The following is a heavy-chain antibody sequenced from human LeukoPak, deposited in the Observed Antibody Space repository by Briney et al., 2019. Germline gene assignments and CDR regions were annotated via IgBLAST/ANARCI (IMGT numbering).Heavy chain of an antibody. V-gene: IGHV3-30*18. J-gene: IGHJ6*02. Sequence: GGSLRLSCAASRFTFSDYDMSWIRQAPGKGLEWVAVISYDGSNKYYADSVKGRFTISRDNSKNTLYLQMNSLRAEDTAVYYCAKDRQWLALIYYGMDVWGQGTTVTVSS. CDR3: AKDRQWLALIYYGMDV. CDR2: ISYDGSNK. CDR1: RFTFSDYD. D-gene: IGHD6-19*01.